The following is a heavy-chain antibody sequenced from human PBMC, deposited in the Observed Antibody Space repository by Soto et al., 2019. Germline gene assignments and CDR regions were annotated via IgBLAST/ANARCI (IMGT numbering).Heavy chain of an antibody. D-gene: IGHD1-26*01. CDR2: IYYSGST. CDR3: ARVGDIVGAKAIGY. J-gene: IGHJ4*02. CDR1: GGSISSGGYY. V-gene: IGHV4-31*03. Sequence: QVQLQESGPGLVKPSQTLSLTCTVSGGSISSGGYYWSWIRQHPGKGLEWIGYIYYSGSTYDNPSLQSRVTISVDTSKNQFSLKLSSVTAADTAVYYCARVGDIVGAKAIGYWGQGTLVTVSS.